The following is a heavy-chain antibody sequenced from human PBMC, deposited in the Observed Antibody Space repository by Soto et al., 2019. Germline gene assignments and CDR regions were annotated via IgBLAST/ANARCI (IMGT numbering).Heavy chain of an antibody. D-gene: IGHD6-6*01. CDR1: GYSFTSYW. J-gene: IGHJ6*02. CDR3: ARSVAARYYGMDV. Sequence: LKISCKGSGYSFTSYWISWVRQMPGKGLEWMGRIDPSDSYTNYSPSFQGHVTIPADKSISTAYLQWSSLKASDTAMYYCARSVAARYYGMDVWGQGTTVTVSS. V-gene: IGHV5-10-1*01. CDR2: IDPSDSYT.